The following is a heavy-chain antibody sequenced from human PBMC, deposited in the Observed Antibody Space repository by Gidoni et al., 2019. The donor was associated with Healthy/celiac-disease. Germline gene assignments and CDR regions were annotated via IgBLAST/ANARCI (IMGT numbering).Heavy chain of an antibody. CDR3: ARGLCSSTSCYGIDY. J-gene: IGHJ4*02. D-gene: IGHD2-2*01. CDR1: GFTFRSYW. V-gene: IGHV3-7*01. Sequence: EVQLVESGGGLVQPGGYLRLSYAASGFTFRSYWMRWVRQAPGKGLAWVANIKQDGSEKYYVDSVKGRCTISRDNAKNSLYLKMNSLRAEDTAVYYCARGLCSSTSCYGIDYWGQGTLVTVSS. CDR2: IKQDGSEK.